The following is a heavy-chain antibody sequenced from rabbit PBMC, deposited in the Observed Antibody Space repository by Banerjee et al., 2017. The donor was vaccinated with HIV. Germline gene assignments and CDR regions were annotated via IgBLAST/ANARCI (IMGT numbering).Heavy chain of an antibody. CDR2: IYAGSSGST. D-gene: IGHD6-1*01. J-gene: IGHJ3*01. V-gene: IGHV1S40*01. CDR3: VSSVGYGYASFGL. Sequence: QSLEESGGDLVKPGASLTLTCTASGFSFSSGYDMCWVRQAPGKGLEWIACIYAGSSGSTYYASWAKGRFTISKTSSTTVTLQMTSLTAADTATYFCVSSVGYGYASFGLWGQGTLVTVS. CDR1: GFSFSSGYD.